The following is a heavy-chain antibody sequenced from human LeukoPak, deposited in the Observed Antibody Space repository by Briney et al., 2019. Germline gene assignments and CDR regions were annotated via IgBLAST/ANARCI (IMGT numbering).Heavy chain of an antibody. CDR2: INHSGST. V-gene: IGHV4-34*01. D-gene: IGHD2-15*01. J-gene: IGHJ6*02. CDR3: ARGWWQPLPTRYYGMDV. CDR1: GGSFSGYY. Sequence: PSEALSLTCSVYGGSFSGYYWSWIRQPPGKGLEWIGEINHSGSTNYNPSLKRRVTISVDTSKNQFSLKLSSVTAADTAVYYCARGWWQPLPTRYYGMDVWGQGTTVTVSS.